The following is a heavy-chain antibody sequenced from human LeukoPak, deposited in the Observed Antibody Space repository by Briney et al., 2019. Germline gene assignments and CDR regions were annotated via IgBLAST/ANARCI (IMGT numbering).Heavy chain of an antibody. Sequence: SVKVSCKASGGTFSSYAISWVRQAPGQGLEWMGRIIPILGIANYAQKFQGGVTITADKSTSTAYMELSSLRSEDTAVYYCARPSTSTYYYGSGSYSFDYWGQGTLVTVSS. CDR2: IIPILGIA. CDR1: GGTFSSYA. CDR3: ARPSTSTYYYGSGSYSFDY. V-gene: IGHV1-69*04. D-gene: IGHD3-10*01. J-gene: IGHJ4*02.